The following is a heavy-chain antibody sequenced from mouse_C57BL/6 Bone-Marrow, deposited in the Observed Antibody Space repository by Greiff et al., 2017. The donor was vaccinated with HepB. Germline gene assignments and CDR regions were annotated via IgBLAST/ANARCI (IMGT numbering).Heavy chain of an antibody. Sequence: EVQLVESGPGLVKPSQSLSLTCSVTGYSITSGYYWNWIRQFPGNKLEWMGYISYDGSNNYNPSLKNRISITRDTSKNQFFLKLNSVTTEDTATYYCARGGDGDYWGQGTTLTVSS. CDR2: ISYDGSN. D-gene: IGHD3-3*01. CDR3: ARGGDGDY. CDR1: GYSITSGYY. V-gene: IGHV3-6*01. J-gene: IGHJ2*01.